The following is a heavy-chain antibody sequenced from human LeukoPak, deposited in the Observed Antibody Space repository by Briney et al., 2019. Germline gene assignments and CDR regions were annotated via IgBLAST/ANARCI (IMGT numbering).Heavy chain of an antibody. CDR2: FSSSSSYI. J-gene: IGHJ4*02. Sequence: GGSLGLSCAASGFTFSNYYMSWVRQAPGKGLEWVSSFSSSSSYIYYADSVKGRFTISRDNAKNSLYLQMNSLRAEDTAVYYCARDRAVVWGFDYWGQGTLVTVSS. D-gene: IGHD2-8*02. CDR1: GFTFSNYY. CDR3: ARDRAVVWGFDY. V-gene: IGHV3-21*01.